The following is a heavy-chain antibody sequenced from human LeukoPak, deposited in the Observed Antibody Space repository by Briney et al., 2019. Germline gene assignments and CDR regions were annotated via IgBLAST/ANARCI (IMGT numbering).Heavy chain of an antibody. Sequence: GGSLRLSCATSGFTFSSYAMSRVRQAPGKGLEWVSAISGSGGSTYYADSVKGRFTISRDNSKNTLYLQMNSLRAEDTAVYYCAKGLAQLWFYWGQGTLVTVSS. CDR1: GFTFSSYA. V-gene: IGHV3-23*01. J-gene: IGHJ4*02. CDR3: AKGLAQLWFY. CDR2: ISGSGGST. D-gene: IGHD5-18*01.